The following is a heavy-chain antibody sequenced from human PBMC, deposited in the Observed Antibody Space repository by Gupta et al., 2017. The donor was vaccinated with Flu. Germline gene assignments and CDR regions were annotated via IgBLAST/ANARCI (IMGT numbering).Heavy chain of an antibody. J-gene: IGHJ2*01. Sequence: QVQLQESGPRLVKPSQTLSLTCTVSGGSIGSSSYYWSWIRQPAGKGLEWIGRIYTSGSTYYNPSLKSRVTISVDRSKNQFSLKLTSVSAADTAVYYCARDGYNPHWYFDLWGRGTLVTVSS. CDR2: IYTSGST. V-gene: IGHV4-61*02. CDR3: ARDGYNPHWYFDL. CDR1: GGSIGSSSYY. D-gene: IGHD5-12*01.